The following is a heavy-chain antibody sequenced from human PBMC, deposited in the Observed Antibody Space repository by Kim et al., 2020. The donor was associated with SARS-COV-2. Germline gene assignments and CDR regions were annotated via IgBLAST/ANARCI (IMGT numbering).Heavy chain of an antibody. J-gene: IGHJ3*02. CDR1: GYRFTSYW. V-gene: IGHV5-51*01. D-gene: IGHD2-21*02. Sequence: GESLKISCKGSGYRFTSYWIGWVRQMPGKGLEWMGIIYPGDSDTRYSPSFQGQVTISADKSISTAYLQWSSLKASDTAMYYCARPYCGGDCYSAFDIWGQGTMVTVSS. CDR2: IYPGDSDT. CDR3: ARPYCGGDCYSAFDI.